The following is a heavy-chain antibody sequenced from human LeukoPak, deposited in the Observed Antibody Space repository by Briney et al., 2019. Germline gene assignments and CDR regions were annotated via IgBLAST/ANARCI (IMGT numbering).Heavy chain of an antibody. J-gene: IGHJ6*03. CDR1: GFTFSSYA. CDR2: ISGSGGNT. V-gene: IGHV3-23*01. CDR3: AKGSSRTYYYYYMDG. Sequence: PGGSLRLSCAASGFTFSSYAMSWVRQAPGKGLEWVSAISGSGGNTYYADSVKGRFTISRDNSKNTLYLQMNSLRAEDTAVYYCAKGSSRTYYYYYMDGWGKGTTVTVSS. D-gene: IGHD2-2*01.